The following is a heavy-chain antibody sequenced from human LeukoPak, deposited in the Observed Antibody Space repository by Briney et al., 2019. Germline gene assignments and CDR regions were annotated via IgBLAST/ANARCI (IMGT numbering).Heavy chain of an antibody. V-gene: IGHV1-2*02. D-gene: IGHD6-13*01. J-gene: IGHJ4*02. CDR3: ARDPAATGSTAEDY. CDR1: GYTFTGYY. Sequence: GASVKVSCKASGYTFTGYYMHWARQAPGQGLEWMGWINPNSGGTNYAQKFQGRVAMTRDTSISTVYMELSRLKSDDTAVYYCARDPAATGSTAEDYWGQGTLVTVSS. CDR2: INPNSGGT.